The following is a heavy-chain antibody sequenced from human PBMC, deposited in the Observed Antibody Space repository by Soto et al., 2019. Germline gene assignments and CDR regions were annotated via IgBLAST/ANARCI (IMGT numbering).Heavy chain of an antibody. CDR3: ARGGEIQLWPNGFDY. CDR2: IIPIFGTA. CDR1: GGTFSSYA. D-gene: IGHD5-18*01. V-gene: IGHV1-69*01. J-gene: IGHJ4*02. Sequence: QVQLVQSGAEVKKPGSSVKVSCKASGGTFSSYAISWVRQAPGQGLEWMGGIIPIFGTANYAQKFQGRVTINEDESTSTAYMELSSLRSEDTAVYYCARGGEIQLWPNGFDYWGQGTLVTVSS.